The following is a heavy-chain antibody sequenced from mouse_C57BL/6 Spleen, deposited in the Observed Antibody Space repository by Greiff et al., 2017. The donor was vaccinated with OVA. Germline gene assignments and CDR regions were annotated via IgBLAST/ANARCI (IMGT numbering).Heavy chain of an antibody. CDR2: IYPGDGDT. CDR1: GYAFSSYW. Sequence: QVQLKESGAELVKPGASVKISCKASGYAFSSYWMNWVKQRTGKGLEWIGQIYPGDGDTNYNGKFKGKATLTADKSSSTAYMQLSSLTSEDSAVYFCARWYGNYVPFAYWGQGTLVTVSA. V-gene: IGHV1-80*01. D-gene: IGHD2-10*02. J-gene: IGHJ3*01. CDR3: ARWYGNYVPFAY.